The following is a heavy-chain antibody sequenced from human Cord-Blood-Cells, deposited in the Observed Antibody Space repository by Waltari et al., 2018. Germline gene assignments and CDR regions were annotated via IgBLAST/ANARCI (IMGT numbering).Heavy chain of an antibody. D-gene: IGHD5-12*01. CDR3: ARAAGGHVDIVATMDPGYYYYMDV. CDR1: GGTCSSYD. J-gene: IGHJ6*03. Sequence: QVQLVQSGAEGKKPGSSVKVSCKASGGTCSSYDIRWVGKAQGQGLEWMGRILPILGIANYAQKFQGRVTITADKSTSTAYMELSSLRSEDTAVYYCARAAGGHVDIVATMDPGYYYYMDVWGKGTTVTVSS. V-gene: IGHV1-69*09. CDR2: ILPILGIA.